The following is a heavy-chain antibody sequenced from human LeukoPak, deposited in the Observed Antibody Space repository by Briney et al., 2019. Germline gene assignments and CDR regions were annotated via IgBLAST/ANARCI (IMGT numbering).Heavy chain of an antibody. CDR2: MNPNSGNT. J-gene: IGHJ4*02. Sequence: GASVKVSCKASGYTFTSYDINWVRQATGQGLEWMGWMNPNSGNTGYAQKFQGRVTITRNTSISTAYMELSSLRSEDTAVYYCARGYCTNGVCYSGPDYWGQGTLVTVSS. CDR1: GYTFTSYD. V-gene: IGHV1-8*03. D-gene: IGHD2-8*01. CDR3: ARGYCTNGVCYSGPDY.